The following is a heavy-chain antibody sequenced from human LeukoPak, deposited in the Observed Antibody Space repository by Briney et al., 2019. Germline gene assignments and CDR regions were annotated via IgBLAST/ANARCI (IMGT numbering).Heavy chain of an antibody. CDR2: TYYRSKWYN. J-gene: IGHJ4*02. Sequence: SQTLSLTCAISGDSVSSNSGAWNWIRQSPSRGLEWMGRTYYRSKWYNEYAVSVNTRITIKPDTAKNQFSLQLNSVTPEDTAVYYYARDFRPDPVAMGGYFDSWGQGTLVTASS. D-gene: IGHD5-12*01. CDR3: ARDFRPDPVAMGGYFDS. CDR1: GDSVSSNSGA. V-gene: IGHV6-1*01.